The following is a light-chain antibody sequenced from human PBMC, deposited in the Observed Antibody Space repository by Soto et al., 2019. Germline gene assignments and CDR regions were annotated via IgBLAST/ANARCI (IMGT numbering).Light chain of an antibody. Sequence: QSVLTQPASVSGSPGQSITISCTGTSSDIGAYDYVSWYQQYPGRVPKLLIHEVTNRPSGVSDRFSGSKSGNTASLTISGLQTEYEADYYCSSQAGSSAFYGFGTGTKVTVL. CDR3: SSQAGSSAFYG. CDR1: SSDIGAYDY. J-gene: IGLJ1*01. CDR2: EVT. V-gene: IGLV2-14*01.